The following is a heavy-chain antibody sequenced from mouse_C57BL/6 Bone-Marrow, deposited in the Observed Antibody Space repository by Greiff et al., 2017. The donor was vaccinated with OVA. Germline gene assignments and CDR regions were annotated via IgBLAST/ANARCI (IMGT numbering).Heavy chain of an antibody. CDR3: ARRSSVYYGNRYCDV. J-gene: IGHJ1*03. V-gene: IGHV1-81*01. CDR2: IYPGSGNT. D-gene: IGHD2-1*01. Sequence: QVQLQQSGAELARPGASVKLSCKASGYTFTSYGISWVKQRPGQGLEWIGEIYPGSGNTYYNEKFTGKATLTADKSSSTAYMELRSLTSEDSAVYFCARRSSVYYGNRYCDVWGTGTTVTVSS. CDR1: GYTFTSYG.